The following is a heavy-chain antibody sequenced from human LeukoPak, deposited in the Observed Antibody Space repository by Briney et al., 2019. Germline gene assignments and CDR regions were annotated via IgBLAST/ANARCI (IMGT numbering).Heavy chain of an antibody. CDR2: INPNSGGT. CDR1: GYTLTDYY. V-gene: IGHV1-2*06. D-gene: IGHD3-22*01. Sequence: VASVKVSCKASGYTLTDYYMHWVRQAPGQGLEWMGRINPNSGGTNYAQKFQGRVTMTRDTSTSTVYMELSRLRSDDTAVYYCARVGYYESSGYYEYWGQGTLVTVSS. CDR3: ARVGYYESSGYYEY. J-gene: IGHJ4*02.